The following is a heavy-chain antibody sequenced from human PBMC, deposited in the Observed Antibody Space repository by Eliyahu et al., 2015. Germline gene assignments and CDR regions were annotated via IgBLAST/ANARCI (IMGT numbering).Heavy chain of an antibody. CDR2: IYYSGRT. J-gene: IGHJ4*02. Sequence: QVQLQESGPGLVKPSETLSLXCNXSXGSXSSYYWSWIRQSPGKGLEWIGYIYYSGRTNYNPSLKSRVTISVDTSKNQFSLKLTSVTAADTAVYYCARGKDGYNLADFDYWGQGSLVTVSS. V-gene: IGHV4-59*01. D-gene: IGHD5-24*01. CDR1: XGSXSSYY. CDR3: ARGKDGYNLADFDY.